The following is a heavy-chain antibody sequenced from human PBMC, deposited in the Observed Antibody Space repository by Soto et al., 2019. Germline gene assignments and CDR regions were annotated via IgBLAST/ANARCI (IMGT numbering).Heavy chain of an antibody. CDR3: ASSTSGTYLLRS. CDR2: IRNKANSYTT. CDR1: GFTFSDYY. D-gene: IGHD1-26*01. V-gene: IGHV3-72*01. J-gene: IGHJ5*02. Sequence: PGGSLSLSCAASGFTFSDYYMDWVRRAPGKGLEWVGRIRNKANSYTTEYAASEKGRFTISRDDSKNSLYLQINSLRIEDTAVYYCASSTSGTYLLRSWGQGTLVTVSS.